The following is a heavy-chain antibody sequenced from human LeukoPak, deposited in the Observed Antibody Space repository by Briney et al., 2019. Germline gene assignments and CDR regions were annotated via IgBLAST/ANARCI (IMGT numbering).Heavy chain of an antibody. J-gene: IGHJ4*02. CDR2: INPNSGGT. V-gene: IGHV1-2*02. CDR3: ARSLSALGELSQN. Sequence: ASVTVSCKASGYTFTGYYMHWVRQAPGQGLEWMGWINPNSGGTNYAQKFQGRVTMTRDTSISTAYMELSRLRSDDTAVYYCARSLSALGELSQNWGQGTLVTVSS. CDR1: GYTFTGYY. D-gene: IGHD3-16*02.